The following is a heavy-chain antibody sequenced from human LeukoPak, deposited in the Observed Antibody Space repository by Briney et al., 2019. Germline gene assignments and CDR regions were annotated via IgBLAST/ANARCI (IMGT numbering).Heavy chain of an antibody. V-gene: IGHV4-34*01. CDR1: GGSSSGYY. Sequence: PETLSLTCAVYGGSSSGYYWSWIRQPPGKGLEWIGEINHSGSTNYNPSLKSRVTISVDTSKNQFSLKLSSVTAADTAVYYCARGLPYSSSNWFDPWGQGTLVTVSS. CDR2: INHSGST. J-gene: IGHJ5*02. D-gene: IGHD6-6*01. CDR3: ARGLPYSSSNWFDP.